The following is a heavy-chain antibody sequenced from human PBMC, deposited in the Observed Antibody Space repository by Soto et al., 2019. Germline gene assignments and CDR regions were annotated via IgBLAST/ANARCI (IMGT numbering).Heavy chain of an antibody. J-gene: IGHJ4*02. Sequence: SETLSLTYTFSGGSISSYYWSLIWQPPGKGLEWIGYIYYSGSTNYNPSLKSRVTISVDTSKTQFSLKLSSVTAADTALYYCARRVYSYGLTDYWGQGTLVTVSS. CDR2: IYYSGST. V-gene: IGHV4-59*08. CDR3: ARRVYSYGLTDY. CDR1: GGSISSYY. D-gene: IGHD5-18*01.